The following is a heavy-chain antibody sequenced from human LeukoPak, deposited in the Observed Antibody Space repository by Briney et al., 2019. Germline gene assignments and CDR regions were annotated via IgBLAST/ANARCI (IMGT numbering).Heavy chain of an antibody. V-gene: IGHV3-23*01. J-gene: IGHJ4*02. CDR1: GFTFSNYA. Sequence: GGSLRLSCAASGFTFSNYAMNWVRQAPGKGLEWVAVISDSGDTTHYVHSVKGRFTISRDNSKKTLFLQMNSLRAEDTAVYYCARGGQSTLHYYYSSGIYYFDYWGQGTLVTVSS. D-gene: IGHD3-10*01. CDR3: ARGGQSTLHYYYSSGIYYFDY. CDR2: ISDSGDTT.